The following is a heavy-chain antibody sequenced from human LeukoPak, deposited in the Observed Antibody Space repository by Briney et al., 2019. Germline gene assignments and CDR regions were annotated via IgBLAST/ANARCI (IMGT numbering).Heavy chain of an antibody. D-gene: IGHD2-2*01. Sequence: PGGSLRLSCAASGFTFDDYGMSWVRQAPGKGLEWVSYVSRFGDGTFYADSVRGRFTISRDNSKNTLYLQRNSLRADDTAVYYWAKDYAVGSLGSWGQGTLVTVSS. CDR2: VSRFGDGT. V-gene: IGHV3-23*01. J-gene: IGHJ4*02. CDR1: GFTFDDYG. CDR3: AKDYAVGSLGS.